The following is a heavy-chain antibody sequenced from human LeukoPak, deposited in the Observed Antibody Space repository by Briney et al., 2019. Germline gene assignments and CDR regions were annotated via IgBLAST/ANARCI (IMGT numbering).Heavy chain of an antibody. CDR2: IYYSGST. D-gene: IGHD1-14*01. Sequence: SETLSLTCTVSGGSISSYYWSWIRQPPGKGLEWIGYIYYSGSTNYNPSLKSRVTISVDTSKNQFSLKLSSVTAADTAVYYCARVRYTVGAWRGNWFDPWGQGTLVTVSS. J-gene: IGHJ5*02. CDR3: ARVRYTVGAWRGNWFDP. V-gene: IGHV4-59*01. CDR1: GGSISSYY.